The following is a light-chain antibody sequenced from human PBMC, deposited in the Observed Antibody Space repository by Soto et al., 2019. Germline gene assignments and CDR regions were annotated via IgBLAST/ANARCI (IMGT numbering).Light chain of an antibody. CDR3: QSYVSCLSGFYV. J-gene: IGLJ1*01. Sequence: QSVLTQPPSVSGAPGQRVTISCTGSSSNIGAGYDVHWYQQLPGTAPKLLIYGNSNRPSGVPDRFSGSKSGTSASLAITGLQAEDDADYYGQSYVSCLSGFYVFGTGTKVTVL. CDR2: GNS. CDR1: SSNIGAGYD. V-gene: IGLV1-40*01.